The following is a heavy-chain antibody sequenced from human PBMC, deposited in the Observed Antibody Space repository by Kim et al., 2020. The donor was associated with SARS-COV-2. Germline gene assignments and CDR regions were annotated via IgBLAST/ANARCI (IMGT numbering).Heavy chain of an antibody. V-gene: IGHV3-30*18. D-gene: IGHD6-13*01. J-gene: IGHJ5*02. CDR2: ISYDGSNK. CDR1: GFTFSSYG. CDR3: AKGLTAAAGTPHWFDP. Sequence: GGSLRLSCAASGFTFSSYGMHWVRQAPGKGLEWVAVISYDGSNKYYADSVKGRFTISRDNSKNTLYLQMNSLRAEDTAVYYCAKGLTAAAGTPHWFDPWGQGTLVTVSS.